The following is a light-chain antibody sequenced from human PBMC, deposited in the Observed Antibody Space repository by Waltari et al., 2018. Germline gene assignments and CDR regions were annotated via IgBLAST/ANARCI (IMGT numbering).Light chain of an antibody. CDR3: QNHERLPAT. Sequence: EVVLTQSPGTLSLSPGERATLSCRASQSVSKYLAWYQQRPGQAPRLLISAASTRVTGVPDRFSGSGFGTDFSLTISRLEPEDSAVYFCQNHERLPATFGQGTRVEIK. CDR1: QSVSKY. J-gene: IGKJ1*01. V-gene: IGKV3-20*01. CDR2: AAS.